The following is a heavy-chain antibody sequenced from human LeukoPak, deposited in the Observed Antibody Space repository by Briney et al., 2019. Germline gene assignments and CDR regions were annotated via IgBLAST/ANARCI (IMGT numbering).Heavy chain of an antibody. Sequence: PSETLSLTCTVSGGSISSYYWSWIRQPAGKGLEWIGRIYTSGSTNYNPSLKSRVTMSVDTSKNQFSLKLSSVTAADTAVYYCVRHGSGSYYYNYFDPWGQGTLVTVSS. CDR2: IYTSGST. CDR1: GGSISSYY. CDR3: VRHGSGSYYYNYFDP. V-gene: IGHV4-4*07. J-gene: IGHJ5*02. D-gene: IGHD3-10*01.